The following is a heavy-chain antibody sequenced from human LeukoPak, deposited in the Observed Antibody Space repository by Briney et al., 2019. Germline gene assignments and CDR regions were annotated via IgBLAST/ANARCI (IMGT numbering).Heavy chain of an antibody. CDR1: GGSISSYY. V-gene: IGHV4-59*13. D-gene: IGHD3-10*01. CDR3: ARCRFGESHYFDY. J-gene: IGHJ4*02. CDR2: IYYTGST. Sequence: SETLSLTCTVSGGSISSYYWSWIRQPPGKGLDWIGYIYYTGSTNYNPSLKSRVTISVDTSKNQFSLKLSSVTAADTAVYYCARCRFGESHYFDYWGQGTLVTVSS.